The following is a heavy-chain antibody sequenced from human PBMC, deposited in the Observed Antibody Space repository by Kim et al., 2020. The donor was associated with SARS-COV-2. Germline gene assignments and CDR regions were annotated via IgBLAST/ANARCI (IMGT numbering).Heavy chain of an antibody. Sequence: NPSLKSRVTISVDTSKNQFSLKLSSVTAADTAVYYCARGVLQDTAMVSDYWGQGTLVTVSS. CDR3: ARGVLQDTAMVSDY. V-gene: IGHV4-34*01. J-gene: IGHJ4*02. D-gene: IGHD5-18*01.